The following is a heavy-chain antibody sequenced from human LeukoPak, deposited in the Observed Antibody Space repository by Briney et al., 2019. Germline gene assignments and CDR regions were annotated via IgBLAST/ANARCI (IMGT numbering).Heavy chain of an antibody. J-gene: IGHJ4*02. CDR1: GYTFTGYY. CDR3: ARGEVRFLEWLLCNY. V-gene: IGHV1-2*02. D-gene: IGHD3-3*01. CDR2: INPNSGGT. Sequence: GASVKVSCKASGYTFTGYYMHWVRQAPGQGLEWMGWINPNSGGTNYAQKFQGRVTMTRDTSISTAYMELSRLRSDDTAVYYCARGEVRFLEWLLCNYWGQGTLVTVSS.